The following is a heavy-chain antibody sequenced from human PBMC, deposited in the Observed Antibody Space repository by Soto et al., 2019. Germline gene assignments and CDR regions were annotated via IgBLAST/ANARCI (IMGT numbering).Heavy chain of an antibody. Sequence: SETLSLTCTVSGDSVSSGSDYWSWIRQPPGKGLEWIGYIYYSGSTNYNPSIKSRVTISLDTSKNQFSLKLSSVTAADTAVDYCARDRWHNYWGQGTLVTVSS. CDR3: ARDRWHNY. V-gene: IGHV4-61*01. CDR1: GDSVSSGSDY. J-gene: IGHJ4*02. D-gene: IGHD6-13*01. CDR2: IYYSGST.